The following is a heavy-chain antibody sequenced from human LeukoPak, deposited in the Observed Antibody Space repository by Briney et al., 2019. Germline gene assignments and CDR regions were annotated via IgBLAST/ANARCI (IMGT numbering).Heavy chain of an antibody. CDR3: ARVSLRAFGI. CDR2: IYYSGST. Sequence: KPSETLSLTCTVSGGSISSYYWSWIRQPPGKGLEWIGYIYYSGSTNYNPSLKSRVTISVDTPKNQFSLKLSSVTAADTAVYYCARVSLRAFGIWGQGTMVTVSS. V-gene: IGHV4-59*01. CDR1: GGSISSYY. J-gene: IGHJ3*02.